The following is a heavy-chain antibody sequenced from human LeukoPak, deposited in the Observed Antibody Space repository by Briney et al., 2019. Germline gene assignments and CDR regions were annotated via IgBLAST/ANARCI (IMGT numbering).Heavy chain of an antibody. CDR2: INHSGST. CDR1: GGSFSGYY. D-gene: IGHD3-22*01. V-gene: IGHV4-34*01. Sequence: KPSETLSLTCAVYGGSFSGYYWSWIRQPPGKGLEWIGEINHSGSTNYNLSLKSRVTISVDTSKNQFSLKLSSVTAADTAVYYCARANPENTYYYDSSGYYSFDYWGQGTLVTVSS. CDR3: ARANPENTYYYDSSGYYSFDY. J-gene: IGHJ4*02.